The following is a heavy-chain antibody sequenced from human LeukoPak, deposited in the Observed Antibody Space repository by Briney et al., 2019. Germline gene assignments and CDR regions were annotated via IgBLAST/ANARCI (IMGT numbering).Heavy chain of an antibody. CDR3: ARYCRGGSCNGYYFDY. V-gene: IGHV4-59*11. CDR1: AGSISGHF. CDR2: ISYSGST. D-gene: IGHD2-15*01. Sequence: SETLSLTCTVSAGSISGHFWTWIRQPPGTGLEWIGCISYSGSTIYNPSLKSRVTISVDTSKNQFSLRLTSVTAADTAVFYCARYCRGGSCNGYYFDYWGQGTLVTVSS. J-gene: IGHJ4*02.